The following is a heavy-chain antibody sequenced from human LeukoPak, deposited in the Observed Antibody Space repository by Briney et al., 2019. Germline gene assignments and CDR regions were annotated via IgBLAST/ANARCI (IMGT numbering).Heavy chain of an antibody. CDR1: GFTFSNYG. CDR2: ISFDGGNK. CDR3: AKPYVAGQKLIDN. D-gene: IGHD6-19*01. V-gene: IGHV3-30*18. J-gene: IGHJ4*02. Sequence: GRSLRLSCEASGFTFSNYGMHWVRQAPRKGLEWVAVISFDGGNKYYVDSVKCRFTISRDNSKNTLYLQMSSLRAEDTTVYYCAKPYVAGQKLIDNWGQGTLVTVSS.